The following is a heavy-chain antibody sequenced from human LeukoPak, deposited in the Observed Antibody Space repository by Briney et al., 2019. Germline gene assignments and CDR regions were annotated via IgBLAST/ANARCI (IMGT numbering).Heavy chain of an antibody. Sequence: PSETLSLTCAVYGGSFSGYYWSWIRQPPGKGLEWIGEINHSGSTNYNPSLKSRVTISVDTSKNQFSLKLSSVTAADTAVYYYARNPRNYPGTSGSIGWGQGTLVTVSS. CDR2: INHSGST. CDR1: GGSFSGYY. CDR3: ARNPRNYPGTSGSIG. D-gene: IGHD1-26*01. V-gene: IGHV4-34*01. J-gene: IGHJ4*02.